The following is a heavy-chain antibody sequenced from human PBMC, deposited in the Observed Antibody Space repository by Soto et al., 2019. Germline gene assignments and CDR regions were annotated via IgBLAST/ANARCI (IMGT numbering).Heavy chain of an antibody. Sequence: SETLSLTCAVYGGSFSCYYWSWIRQPPGKGLEWIGEINHSGSTNYNPSLKSRVTISVDTSKNQFSLKLSSVTAADTAVYYCARGVRGGYSHGYKGIDYWGQGTLVTVSS. D-gene: IGHD5-18*01. V-gene: IGHV4-34*01. CDR2: INHSGST. CDR3: ARGVRGGYSHGYKGIDY. CDR1: GGSFSCYY. J-gene: IGHJ4*02.